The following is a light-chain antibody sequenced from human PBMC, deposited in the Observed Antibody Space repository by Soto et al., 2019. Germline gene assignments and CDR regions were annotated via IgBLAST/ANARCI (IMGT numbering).Light chain of an antibody. CDR3: SSKRDSSTLFV. CDR2: EVT. J-gene: IGLJ1*01. V-gene: IGLV2-14*01. CDR1: RSDVGAYNY. Sequence: QSALTQPASVSGSPGQSITISCTGTRSDVGAYNYVSWYQHHPGKVPNLLIYEVTNRPSGVSDRFSGSKSGNTASLTISGLQAEDEADYYCSSKRDSSTLFVFGTGTKVTVL.